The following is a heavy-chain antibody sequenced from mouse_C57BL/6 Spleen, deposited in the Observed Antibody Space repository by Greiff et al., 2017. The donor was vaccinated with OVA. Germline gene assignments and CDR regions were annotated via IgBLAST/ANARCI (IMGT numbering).Heavy chain of an antibody. CDR2: IFPGSGST. J-gene: IGHJ4*01. D-gene: IGHD1-1*01. CDR3: ARTITTVVEETWTYAMDY. V-gene: IGHV1-75*01. CDR1: GYTFTDYY. Sequence: QVQLQQSGPELVKPGASVKISCKASGYTFTDYYINWVKQRPGQGLEWIGWIFPGSGSTYYNEKFKGKATLTVDKSSSTAYMLLSSLTSEDSAVYFCARTITTVVEETWTYAMDYWGQGTSVTVSS.